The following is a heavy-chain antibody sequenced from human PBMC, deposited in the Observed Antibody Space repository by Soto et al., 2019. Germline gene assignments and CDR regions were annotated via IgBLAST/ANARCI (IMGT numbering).Heavy chain of an antibody. D-gene: IGHD2-15*01. V-gene: IGHV3-33*01. CDR1: GFTFSNYG. Sequence: QVKLVESGGGVVQPGRSLRLSCAASGFTFSNYGMHWVRQAPGKGLEWVAVIWHDGSNKNYADSVKGPFTISRDNSKNTLYLHMNSLRAEDTAVYYCARGADCSGGSCFWGYFDRWGRGTLVTVSS. J-gene: IGHJ2*01. CDR3: ARGADCSGGSCFWGYFDR. CDR2: IWHDGSNK.